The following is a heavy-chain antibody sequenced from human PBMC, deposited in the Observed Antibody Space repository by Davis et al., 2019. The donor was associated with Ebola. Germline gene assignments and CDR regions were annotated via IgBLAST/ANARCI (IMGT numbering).Heavy chain of an antibody. V-gene: IGHV1-46*01. Sequence: AASVTVSCKASGYTFTSYYMHWVRQAPGQGLEWMGIINPSGGSTGYAQKFQGRVTMARDTSTSTVYMELSSLRSEDTAVYYCARERRLRLHVYGMDVWGQGTTVTVSS. CDR1: GYTFTSYY. CDR2: INPSGGST. CDR3: ARERRLRLHVYGMDV. D-gene: IGHD4-11*01. J-gene: IGHJ6*02.